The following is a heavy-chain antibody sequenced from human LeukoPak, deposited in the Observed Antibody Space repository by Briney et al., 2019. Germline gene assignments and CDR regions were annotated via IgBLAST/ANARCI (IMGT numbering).Heavy chain of an antibody. V-gene: IGHV1-8*01. CDR2: MNPNSGNT. CDR1: GYTFTSYD. Sequence: GASVNVSCKASGYTFTSYDINWVRQATGQGLEWMGWMNPNSGNTGYAQKFQGRVTMTRSTSISTAYMELSSLRSEDTAVYYCARGSTVDTVATPLKYWGPGTLVTVSS. J-gene: IGHJ4*02. D-gene: IGHD5-12*01. CDR3: ARGSTVDTVATPLKY.